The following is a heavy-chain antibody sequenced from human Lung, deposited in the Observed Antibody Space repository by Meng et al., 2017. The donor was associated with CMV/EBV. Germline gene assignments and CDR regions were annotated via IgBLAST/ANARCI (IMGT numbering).Heavy chain of an antibody. CDR1: GGSLSGYH. CDR2: IRHSGDIT. CDR3: ARQYSSSYYSDY. D-gene: IGHD6-6*01. J-gene: IGHJ4*02. V-gene: IGHV4-34*01. Sequence: GSLRLXCGIYGGSLSGYHWSWIRQTPGKGLEWIGEIRHSGDITNYNPSLKSRVTISIDTSKKQFSLKLSAVTAADTAVYYCARQYSSSYYSDYWGQGTLVTVSS.